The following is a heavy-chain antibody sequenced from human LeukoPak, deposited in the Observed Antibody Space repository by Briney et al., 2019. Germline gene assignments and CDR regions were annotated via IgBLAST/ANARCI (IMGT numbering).Heavy chain of an antibody. D-gene: IGHD5-12*01. CDR3: AKGRGYSGYDFFDY. V-gene: IGHV3-23*01. J-gene: IGHJ4*02. CDR1: GFTFSSYA. Sequence: PGGSLTLSCAASGFTFSSYARSWVRQAPGKGLEWVSAISASGGSTFYADSVKGRFTISRDNSQNTLYLQMNSLRAEDTALYYCAKGRGYSGYDFFDYWGQGTLVTVSS. CDR2: ISASGGST.